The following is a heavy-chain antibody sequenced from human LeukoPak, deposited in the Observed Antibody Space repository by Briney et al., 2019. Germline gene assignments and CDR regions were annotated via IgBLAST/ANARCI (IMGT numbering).Heavy chain of an antibody. Sequence: GGSLRLSCAASGFTVSSNYMSWVRQAPGKGLEWVSVIYSGGSTYYADSVKGRFTISRDNSKNALYLQMNSLRAEDTAVYYCAREAHYYDSSGYFDYWGQGNLVTVSS. CDR3: AREAHYYDSSGYFDY. V-gene: IGHV3-53*01. D-gene: IGHD3-22*01. CDR1: GFTVSSNY. CDR2: IYSGGST. J-gene: IGHJ4*02.